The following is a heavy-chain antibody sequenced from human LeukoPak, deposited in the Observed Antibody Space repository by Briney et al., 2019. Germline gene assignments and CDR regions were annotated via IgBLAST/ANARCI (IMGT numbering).Heavy chain of an antibody. Sequence: SVKVSCKASGGTFSSYAISWVRQAPGQGLEWMGGIIPIFGTANCAQKFQGRVTITADESTSTAYMELSSLRSEDTAVYYCAREGQLLLYGMDVWGQGTTVTVSS. D-gene: IGHD2-15*01. J-gene: IGHJ6*02. CDR2: IIPIFGTA. CDR1: GGTFSSYA. V-gene: IGHV1-69*13. CDR3: AREGQLLLYGMDV.